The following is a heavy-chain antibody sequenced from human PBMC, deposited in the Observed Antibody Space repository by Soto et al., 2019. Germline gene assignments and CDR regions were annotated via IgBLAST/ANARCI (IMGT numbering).Heavy chain of an antibody. Sequence: QVQLVQSGAEVKKPGASVKISCKASGYTFNRYAISWVRQAPGQGLEWMGWISAYNGNTNYAQKLQGRLTMTTDTSTSTAYMELRRLRSDDTAVYYCARLYHYDTSGYYYVEDYWGQGTLVTVSS. CDR1: GYTFNRYA. CDR2: ISAYNGNT. J-gene: IGHJ4*02. D-gene: IGHD3-22*01. V-gene: IGHV1-18*01. CDR3: ARLYHYDTSGYYYVEDY.